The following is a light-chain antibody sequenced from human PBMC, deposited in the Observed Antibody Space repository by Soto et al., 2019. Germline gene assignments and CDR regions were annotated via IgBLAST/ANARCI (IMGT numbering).Light chain of an antibody. CDR1: QTISSW. V-gene: IGKV1-5*03. CDR2: KAS. Sequence: DIQMTQSPSTLSGSLGDRVTITCRASQTISSWLAWYQQKPGKAPKLLIYKASTLKSGVPSRFSGSGSGTDFTLTISSLQPEDFATYSCQQSYNSPQTFGRGTKVDIK. J-gene: IGKJ1*01. CDR3: QQSYNSPQT.